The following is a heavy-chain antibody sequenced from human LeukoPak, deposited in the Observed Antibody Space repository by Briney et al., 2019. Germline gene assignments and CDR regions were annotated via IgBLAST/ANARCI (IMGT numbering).Heavy chain of an antibody. V-gene: IGHV3-30*03. D-gene: IGHD3-16*01. CDR1: GFTFSSYG. CDR2: ISYDGSNK. Sequence: GGSLRLSCAASGFTFSSYGMHWVRPAPGKGLEWVAVISYDGSNKYYADSVKGRFTISRDNSKNTLHLQMISLRAEDTAVYYCARDQGAWGYGYNFDYWGQGTLVTVSS. J-gene: IGHJ4*02. CDR3: ARDQGAWGYGYNFDY.